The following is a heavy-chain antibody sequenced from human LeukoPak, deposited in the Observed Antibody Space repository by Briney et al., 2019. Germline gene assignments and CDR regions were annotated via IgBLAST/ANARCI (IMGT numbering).Heavy chain of an antibody. D-gene: IGHD3-22*01. Sequence: GGSLRLSWAASGFTLRRYWMSWVRQAPGKGLEGVANIKQDGSEKYYEDSVKGRFTISRDNAKNSLYLQMNSLRAEDTAVYYCAREGVVVITTYAFDIWGQGTMVTVSS. J-gene: IGHJ3*02. CDR3: AREGVVVITTYAFDI. CDR2: IKQDGSEK. CDR1: GFTLRRYW. V-gene: IGHV3-7*01.